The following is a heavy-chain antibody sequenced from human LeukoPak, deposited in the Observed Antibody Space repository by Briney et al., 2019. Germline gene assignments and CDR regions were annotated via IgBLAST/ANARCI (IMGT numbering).Heavy chain of an antibody. Sequence: SVKVSXKASGGTFSSYAISWVRQAPGQGLEWMGRLIPIFDTANYAQKFQGRVTITTDESTSTAYMELSSLRSEDTAVYYCARDAVDYYDSSGFDYWGQGTLVTVSS. D-gene: IGHD3-22*01. CDR2: LIPIFDTA. CDR3: ARDAVDYYDSSGFDY. J-gene: IGHJ4*02. CDR1: GGTFSSYA. V-gene: IGHV1-69*05.